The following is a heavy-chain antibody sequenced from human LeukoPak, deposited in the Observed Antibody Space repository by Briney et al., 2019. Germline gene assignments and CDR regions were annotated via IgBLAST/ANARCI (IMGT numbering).Heavy chain of an antibody. CDR2: FDPEDGET. J-gene: IGHJ4*02. Sequence: ASVKVSCKVSGNTLIALSMHWVRQAPGKGFEWMGGFDPEDGETIYPQKFQGRVTMTEDTSTDTAYMELSSLRSEDTAVYYCTTHIDYGSHFDYWGQGTLVTVSS. CDR1: GNTLIALS. V-gene: IGHV1-24*01. D-gene: IGHD4-17*01. CDR3: TTHIDYGSHFDY.